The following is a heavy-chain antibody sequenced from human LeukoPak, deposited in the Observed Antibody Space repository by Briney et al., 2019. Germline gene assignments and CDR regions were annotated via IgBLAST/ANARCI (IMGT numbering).Heavy chain of an antibody. CDR3: ARPNNYYDSSGLPQPGRYNWFDP. J-gene: IGHJ5*02. V-gene: IGHV4-39*07. Sequence: KTSETLSLTCTVSGGSISSSSYYWGWIRQPPGKGLEWIGSIYYSGSTYYNPSLKSRVTIPVDTSKNQFSLKLSSVTAADTAVYYCARPNNYYDSSGLPQPGRYNWFDPWGQGTLVTVSS. CDR2: IYYSGST. CDR1: GGSISSSSYY. D-gene: IGHD3-22*01.